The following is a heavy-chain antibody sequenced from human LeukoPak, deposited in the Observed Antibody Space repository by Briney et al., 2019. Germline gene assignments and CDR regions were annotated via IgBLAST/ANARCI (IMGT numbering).Heavy chain of an antibody. CDR3: AIVLRYSNNWFDP. V-gene: IGHV4-39*07. J-gene: IGHJ5*02. CDR1: GGSISSSSYY. Sequence: SETLSLTCTASGGSISSSSYYWGWIRQPPGKGLEWIGSIYYSGSTYYNPSLKSRVTISVDTSKNQFSLKLSSVTAADTAVYYCAIVLRYSNNWFDPWGQGTLVTVSS. D-gene: IGHD3-9*01. CDR2: IYYSGST.